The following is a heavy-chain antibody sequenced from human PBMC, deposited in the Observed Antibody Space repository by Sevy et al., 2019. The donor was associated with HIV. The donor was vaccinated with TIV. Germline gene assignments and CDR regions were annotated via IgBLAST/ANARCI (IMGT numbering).Heavy chain of an antibody. V-gene: IGHV4-31*03. CDR3: ARAVTMIDVVTGWFDP. CDR1: GGSISSGGYY. D-gene: IGHD3-22*01. Sequence: SETLSLTCTVSGGSISSGGYYWSWIRQHPGEGLEWIGYIYSSGSTYYNPSLKSRATISVDTCKNQFSLKLSSVTAADTAVYYCARAVTMIDVVTGWFDPWGQGTLVTVSS. J-gene: IGHJ5*02. CDR2: IYSSGST.